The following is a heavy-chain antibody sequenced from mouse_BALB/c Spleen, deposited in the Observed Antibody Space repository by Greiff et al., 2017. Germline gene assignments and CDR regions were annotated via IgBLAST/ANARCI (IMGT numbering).Heavy chain of an antibody. J-gene: IGHJ4*01. Sequence: QVQLQQSGAELMKPGASVKISCKATGYTFSSYWIEWVKQRPGHGLEWIGEILPGSGSTNYNEKFKGKATFTADTSSNTAYMQLSSLTSEDSAVYYCARTGYYDYYAMDYWGQGTSVTVSS. D-gene: IGHD2-3*01. CDR3: ARTGYYDYYAMDY. V-gene: IGHV1-9*01. CDR1: GYTFSSYW. CDR2: ILPGSGST.